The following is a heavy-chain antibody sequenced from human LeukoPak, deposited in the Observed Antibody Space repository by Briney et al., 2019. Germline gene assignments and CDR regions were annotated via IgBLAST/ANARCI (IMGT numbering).Heavy chain of an antibody. V-gene: IGHV3-48*03. Sequence: GGSLRLSCAASGFTFSSYEMNWVRQAPGKGLEWVSYISSSGSTIYYADSVKGRFTISRDDAKNSLYLQMNSLRAEDTAVYYCARVVTYYDFWSGYYVTSGAFDIWGQGTMVTVSS. D-gene: IGHD3-3*01. J-gene: IGHJ3*02. CDR3: ARVVTYYDFWSGYYVTSGAFDI. CDR2: ISSSGSTI. CDR1: GFTFSSYE.